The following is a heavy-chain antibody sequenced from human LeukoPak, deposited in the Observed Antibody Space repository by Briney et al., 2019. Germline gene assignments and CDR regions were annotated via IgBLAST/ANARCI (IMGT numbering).Heavy chain of an antibody. CDR3: ARAPSLYCSSTSCYLLDV. CDR1: GYTFTRYY. V-gene: IGHV1-2*02. Sequence: ASVKVSCKASGYTFTRYYMHWVRQAPGQGLEWMGWINPNSGGTNYAQKFQGRVTMTRDTSISTAYMELSRLRSDDTAVYYCARAPSLYCSSTSCYLLDVWGKGTTVTVSS. J-gene: IGHJ6*04. D-gene: IGHD2-2*01. CDR2: INPNSGGT.